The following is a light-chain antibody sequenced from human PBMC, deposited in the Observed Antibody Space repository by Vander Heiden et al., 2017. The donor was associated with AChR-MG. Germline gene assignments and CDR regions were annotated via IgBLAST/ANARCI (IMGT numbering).Light chain of an antibody. CDR2: GAS. CDR3: QQYNNWPPPWT. CDR1: QSVSSN. J-gene: IGKJ1*01. V-gene: IGKV3-15*01. Sequence: EIAMTQSPATLSVSPGERATLSCRASQSVSSNIAWYQQKPGQAPRLLIYGASTRATGIPARFSGSGSGTEFTLTISSLQSEDFAVYYCQQYNNWPPPWTFGQGTKVEIK.